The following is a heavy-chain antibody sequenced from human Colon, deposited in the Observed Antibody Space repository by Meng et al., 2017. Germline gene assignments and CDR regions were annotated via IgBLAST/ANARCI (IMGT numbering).Heavy chain of an antibody. CDR3: ARGRGSYSSIDF. CDR2: VYYTGSA. CDR1: GGSVSSPSYY. Sequence: QVQVQGSGPRLLRPSETPSLTCTLSGGSVSSPSYYWSWIRQTPGKGLEWIGYVYYTGSANYNPSLKIRVTISVDTSKNHFSLNLTSVTAADTAVYYCARGRGSYSSIDFWGQGTLVTVSS. J-gene: IGHJ4*02. V-gene: IGHV4-61*03. D-gene: IGHD1-26*01.